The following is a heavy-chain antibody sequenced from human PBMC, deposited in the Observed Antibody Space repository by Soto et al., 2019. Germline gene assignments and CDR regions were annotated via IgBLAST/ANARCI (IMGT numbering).Heavy chain of an antibody. CDR2: IKQDGSEK. V-gene: IGHV3-7*03. D-gene: IGHD3-10*01. J-gene: IGHJ5*02. CDR3: AREEESVGSPPSGFHP. CDR1: GFTFGKYW. Sequence: EVQLVESGGGLVRPGGSLRLSCVGSGFTFGKYWMDWLRQTPGKGLEWVANIKQDGSEKFYVDSVRGRFTISRDNAKNSVYLEMNRLRDEDTGVYYCAREEESVGSPPSGFHPWGQGVQVTVSS.